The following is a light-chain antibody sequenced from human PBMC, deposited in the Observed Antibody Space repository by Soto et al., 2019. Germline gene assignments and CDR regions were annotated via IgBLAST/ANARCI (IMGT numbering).Light chain of an antibody. J-gene: IGKJ1*01. CDR1: QSVSSSY. V-gene: IGKV3-20*01. CDR2: GAS. Sequence: EIVLTQSPGTLSLSPGERATLSCRASQSVSSSYLAWYQQKPGQAPRHLIYGASSRATGIPDRFSGSGSGTDFTLTICRLEPEDFAVYYCQQYGSSSGTFGQGTKV. CDR3: QQYGSSSGT.